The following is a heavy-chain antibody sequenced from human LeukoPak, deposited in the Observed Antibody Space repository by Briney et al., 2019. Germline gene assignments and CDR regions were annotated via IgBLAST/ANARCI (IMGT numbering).Heavy chain of an antibody. D-gene: IGHD4-17*01. V-gene: IGHV3-7*01. CDR2: IKQDGSEK. CDR3: ARPGDYGDYDDAFDI. J-gene: IGHJ3*02. Sequence: PGGSLRLSCAASGFTFSSYWMSWVRQAPGKGLDWVANIKQDGSEKYYVDSVKGRFTISRDNAKNSLYLQMNSLRAEDTAVYYCARPGDYGDYDDAFDIWGQGTMVTVSS. CDR1: GFTFSSYW.